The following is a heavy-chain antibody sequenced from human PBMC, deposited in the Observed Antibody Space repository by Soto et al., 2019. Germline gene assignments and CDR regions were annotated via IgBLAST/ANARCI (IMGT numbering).Heavy chain of an antibody. CDR3: ASSEYYRDYMDV. CDR2: IQKDGSEK. V-gene: IGHV3-7*01. CDR1: GLTFSSYY. J-gene: IGHJ6*03. D-gene: IGHD1-26*01. Sequence: GGSLRLSCAASGLTFSSYYMSWARQPPGKGLEWVATIQKDGSEKYYVDSVMGRFTISRDNANNSLYLQMNSLRAEDTAVYYCASSEYYRDYMDVWGKGTTVTVSS.